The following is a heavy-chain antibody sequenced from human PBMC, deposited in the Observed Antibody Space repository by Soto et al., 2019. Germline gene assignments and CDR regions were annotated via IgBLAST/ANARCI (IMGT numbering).Heavy chain of an antibody. V-gene: IGHV3-7*01. Sequence: GVSLRLSCAASGCTFSSYWRSWVRQAQGKGLEWVANIKQDGSEKYYVDSVKGRFTISRDNSKNTLFLQMSSLRVEDTAVYYCARDRLRLGELSLIGYFDYWGQGTLVTVSS. CDR2: IKQDGSEK. D-gene: IGHD3-16*02. CDR3: ARDRLRLGELSLIGYFDY. CDR1: GCTFSSYW. J-gene: IGHJ4*02.